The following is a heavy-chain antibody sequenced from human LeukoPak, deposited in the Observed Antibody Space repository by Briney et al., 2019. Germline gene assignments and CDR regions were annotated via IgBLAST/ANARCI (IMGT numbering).Heavy chain of an antibody. J-gene: IGHJ4*02. CDR2: ISSASSYT. V-gene: IGHV3-11*06. CDR1: GFTFSDYY. CDR3: ARDHIAAAGPMVTDFDY. D-gene: IGHD6-13*01. Sequence: PGRSLRLSCAASGFTFSDYYMSWIRQAPGKGLEWVSYISSASSYTNYADSVKGRFTISRDNAKNSLYLQMNSLRAEDTAVYYCARDHIAAAGPMVTDFDYWGQGTLVTVSS.